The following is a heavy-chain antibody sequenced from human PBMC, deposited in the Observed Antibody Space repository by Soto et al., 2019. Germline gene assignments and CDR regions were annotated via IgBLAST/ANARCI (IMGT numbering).Heavy chain of an antibody. Sequence: SETLSLTCTVSDDFISSYYWNWIRQPAGKGLEWIGRVSTNGATNYNPSLESRVTMSVDTSKNQFSLKLTSVTAADTAVYFCARADYEILTGSYAMGVWGQGTTGTVSS. D-gene: IGHD3-9*01. CDR1: DDFISSYY. CDR3: ARADYEILTGSYAMGV. J-gene: IGHJ6*02. CDR2: VSTNGAT. V-gene: IGHV4-4*07.